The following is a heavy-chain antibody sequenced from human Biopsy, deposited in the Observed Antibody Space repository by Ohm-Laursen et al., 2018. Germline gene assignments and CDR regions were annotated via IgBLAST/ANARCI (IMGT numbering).Heavy chain of an antibody. V-gene: IGHV4-39*01. Sequence: GTLSLTCTVSGDSISTSTTYYWAWLRQPPGKGLEWFGSIYNSETTFYNPSLKSRVDIFVDTPMNQFSLKASSVIAADTALYYCARHPTGFWFNPWGHGTLVTVSS. J-gene: IGHJ5*02. CDR2: IYNSETT. CDR3: ARHPTGFWFNP. CDR1: GDSISTSTTYY.